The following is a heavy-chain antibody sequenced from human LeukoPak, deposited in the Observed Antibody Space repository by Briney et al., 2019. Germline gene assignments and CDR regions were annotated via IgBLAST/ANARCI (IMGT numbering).Heavy chain of an antibody. CDR3: ARGRERLGFDY. Sequence: GGSLRLSCAASGFTFSSYGMHWVRQAPGKGLEWVAVIWYDGSNKYYADSVKGRFTISRDNSKNTLYLQMNSLRAEDTAVYYCARGRERLGFDYWGQGTLVTVSS. D-gene: IGHD6-19*01. J-gene: IGHJ4*02. CDR2: IWYDGSNK. CDR1: GFTFSSYG. V-gene: IGHV3-33*01.